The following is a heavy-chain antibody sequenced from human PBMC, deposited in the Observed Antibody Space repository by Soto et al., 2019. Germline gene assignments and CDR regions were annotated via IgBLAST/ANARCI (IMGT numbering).Heavy chain of an antibody. Sequence: PSETLSLTCAVYGGSFSGYYWSWIRQPPGKGLEWIGEINHSGSTNYNPSLKSRVTISVDTSKNQFSLKLSSVTAADTAVYYCARVRAEKGAGTSYYFDYWGQGTLVTVSS. CDR3: ARVRAEKGAGTSYYFDY. D-gene: IGHD6-13*01. V-gene: IGHV4-34*01. CDR1: GGSFSGYY. J-gene: IGHJ4*02. CDR2: INHSGST.